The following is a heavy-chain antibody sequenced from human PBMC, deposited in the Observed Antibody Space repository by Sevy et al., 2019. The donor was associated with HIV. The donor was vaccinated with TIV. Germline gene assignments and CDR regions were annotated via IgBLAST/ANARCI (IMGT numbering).Heavy chain of an antibody. V-gene: IGHV3-23*01. CDR2: LSGYGGST. J-gene: IGHJ3*01. Sequence: GGSLRLSCAASGFTFSSYAMSWVRQAPGKGLEWVSGLSGYGGSTYYADSVKGRFTISRGNSKNTLYLQMNSLRAEDTAVYYCAKDRITMIGDAFDVWGQGTMVTVSS. CDR3: AKDRITMIGDAFDV. D-gene: IGHD3-22*01. CDR1: GFTFSSYA.